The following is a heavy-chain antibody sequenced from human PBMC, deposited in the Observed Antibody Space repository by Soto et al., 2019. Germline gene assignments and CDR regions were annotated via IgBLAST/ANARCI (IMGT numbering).Heavy chain of an antibody. CDR1: GFTFSSYG. V-gene: IGHV3-30*18. D-gene: IGHD2-2*01. CDR2: ISYDGSNK. CDR3: AKGLDFIVVVPAAMGAPDY. J-gene: IGHJ4*02. Sequence: PGGSLRLSCAASGFTFSSYGMHWVRQAPGKGLEWVAVISYDGSNKYYADSVKGRFTISRDNSKNTLYLQMNSLRAEDTAVYYCAKGLDFIVVVPAAMGAPDYWGQGTLVTVSS.